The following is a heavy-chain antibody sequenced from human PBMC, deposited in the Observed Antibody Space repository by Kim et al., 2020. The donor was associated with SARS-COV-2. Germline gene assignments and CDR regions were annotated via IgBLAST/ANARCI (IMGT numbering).Heavy chain of an antibody. CDR3: ARGLGYYDSSGYLADPPLDY. CDR1: GFTFSDYY. D-gene: IGHD3-22*01. CDR2: ISSSGSTI. Sequence: GGSLRLSCAASGFTFSDYYMSWIRQAPGKGLEWVSYISSSGSTIYYADSVKGRFTISRDNAKNSLYLQMNSLRAEDTAVYYCARGLGYYDSSGYLADPPLDYWGQGTLVTVSS. J-gene: IGHJ4*02. V-gene: IGHV3-11*01.